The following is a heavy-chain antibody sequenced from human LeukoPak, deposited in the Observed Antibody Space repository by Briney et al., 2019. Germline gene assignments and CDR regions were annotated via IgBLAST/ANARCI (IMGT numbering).Heavy chain of an antibody. CDR3: ASSPYCSGGSCYSGAFDI. J-gene: IGHJ3*02. D-gene: IGHD2-15*01. CDR1: GGSISSYY. V-gene: IGHV4-59*01. Sequence: SETLSLTCTVPGGSISSYYWSWMRQPPGKGREWIGYIYYSGSTNYNTSLKSRVTISVATSKNQFSLKLSSVTAADTAVYYCASSPYCSGGSCYSGAFDIWGQGTMVTVSS. CDR2: IYYSGST.